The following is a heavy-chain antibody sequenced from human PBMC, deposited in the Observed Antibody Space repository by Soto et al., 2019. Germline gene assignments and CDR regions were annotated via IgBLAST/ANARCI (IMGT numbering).Heavy chain of an antibody. Sequence: EGQLVETGGGMIQPGGSLRLSCAASEFTVSSNYMSWVRRAPGRGLEWVSIIYRDGKTYYTDSVRGRFIISRDNSKNTLDLQMTVLRVEDTATYYCAREAFTVSGGTSPLRGGGTDVWGQETTVTVSS. V-gene: IGHV3-53*02. CDR2: IYRDGKT. CDR1: EFTVSSNY. D-gene: IGHD2-15*01. CDR3: AREAFTVSGGTSPLRGGGTDV. J-gene: IGHJ6*02.